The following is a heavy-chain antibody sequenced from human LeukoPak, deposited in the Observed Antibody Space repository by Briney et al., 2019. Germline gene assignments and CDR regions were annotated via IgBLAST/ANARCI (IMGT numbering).Heavy chain of an antibody. CDR1: GYSFTNFY. J-gene: IGHJ5*01. Sequence: GASVKVSCKASGYSFTNFYIHWVRQAPGQGLEWMGIINPSGGSTNYAQKFQGRVTMTSDTSASTVYMDLSSLGSEDTAIYYCARDKSSTNWLDSWGQGTLVTVSS. CDR3: ARDKSSTNWLDS. V-gene: IGHV1-46*01. CDR2: INPSGGST. D-gene: IGHD3-10*01.